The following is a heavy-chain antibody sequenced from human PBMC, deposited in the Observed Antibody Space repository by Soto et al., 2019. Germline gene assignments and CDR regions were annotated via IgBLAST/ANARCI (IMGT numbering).Heavy chain of an antibody. CDR1: GFTFSSYG. Sequence: QVQLVESGGGVVQPGRSLRLSCAASGFTFSSYGMHWVRQAPGKGLERVAVISYDGSNKYYADSVKGRFTISRDNSKNPLYLQMNSLRAEDTAVYYCAKSSRITIFGVVDAFDIWGQGTMVTVSS. CDR2: ISYDGSNK. CDR3: AKSSRITIFGVVDAFDI. V-gene: IGHV3-30*18. J-gene: IGHJ3*02. D-gene: IGHD3-3*01.